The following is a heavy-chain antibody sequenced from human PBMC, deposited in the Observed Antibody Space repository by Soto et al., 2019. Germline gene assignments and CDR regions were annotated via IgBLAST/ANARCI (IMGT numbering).Heavy chain of an antibody. CDR2: TSHDGVT. Sequence: SDTLSLTCAVSRGSIDSVYWWSWNRQSPGKGLEWIGETSHDGVTNYNPSLEGRVTISIDKSKNQFYLDLSSETAADTAMYYCARIGDCNRAGGDVGSFDSRSPGTLVTVSS. J-gene: IGHJ5*01. V-gene: IGHV4-4*02. D-gene: IGHD2-15*01. CDR3: ARIGDCNRAGGDVGSFDS. CDR1: RGSIDSVYW.